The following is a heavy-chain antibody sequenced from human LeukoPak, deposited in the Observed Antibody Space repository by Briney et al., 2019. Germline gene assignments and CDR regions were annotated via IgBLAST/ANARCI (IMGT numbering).Heavy chain of an antibody. Sequence: NPGGSLRLSCAASGFTFSDYYMSWIRQAPGKGLEWVSYISSSGSTIYYADSVKGRFTISRDNAKNSLYLQMNSLRAEDTAVYYCARPRRITMVRGVRPGYMDVWGKGTTVAVSS. D-gene: IGHD3-10*01. V-gene: IGHV3-11*01. J-gene: IGHJ6*03. CDR3: ARPRRITMVRGVRPGYMDV. CDR2: ISSSGSTI. CDR1: GFTFSDYY.